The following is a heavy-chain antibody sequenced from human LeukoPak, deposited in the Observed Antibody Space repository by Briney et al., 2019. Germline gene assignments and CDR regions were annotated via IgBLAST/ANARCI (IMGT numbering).Heavy chain of an antibody. CDR2: FYASGTT. Sequence: SETLSLTCIMSGGSINNYYWSWIRQPAGKGPEWIGRFYASGTTYYNPALNSRAAVSMDMSKNHFSLKLTSVTAADTAVYYCARGRPGTGNYYFDLWGRGTLVTVSS. D-gene: IGHD1-7*01. V-gene: IGHV4-4*07. J-gene: IGHJ2*01. CDR1: GGSINNYY. CDR3: ARGRPGTGNYYFDL.